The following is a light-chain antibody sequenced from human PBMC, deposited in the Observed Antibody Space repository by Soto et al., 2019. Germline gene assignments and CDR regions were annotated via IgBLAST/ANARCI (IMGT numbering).Light chain of an antibody. Sequence: DIVMTQSPDSLAVSLGERATINCKSSQSVLYSTNNKNYLAWYQQKPGQPPKLLIYWAATRESGVPDRFSGSGSGTDFTLTISNLQAADVAVYYCQQYYITPRTFGGGTKVEIK. V-gene: IGKV4-1*01. J-gene: IGKJ4*01. CDR3: QQYYITPRT. CDR2: WAA. CDR1: QSVLYSTNNKNY.